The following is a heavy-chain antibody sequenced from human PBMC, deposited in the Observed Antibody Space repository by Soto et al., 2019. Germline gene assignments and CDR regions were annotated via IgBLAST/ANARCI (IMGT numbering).Heavy chain of an antibody. CDR2: IKQDGSEK. CDR1: RFTFSGYY. J-gene: IGHJ4*02. V-gene: IGHV3-7*01. Sequence: EVQLVESGGGLVQPGGSLRLSCAASRFTFSGYYMTWFRQAPGRGLEWVGNIKQDGSEKYYMGSLKGRFTISRDNAKKSLYLQMNSLRVEDTAVYYCARGRSDDYFDYWGQGTLVTVSS. D-gene: IGHD2-15*01. CDR3: ARGRSDDYFDY.